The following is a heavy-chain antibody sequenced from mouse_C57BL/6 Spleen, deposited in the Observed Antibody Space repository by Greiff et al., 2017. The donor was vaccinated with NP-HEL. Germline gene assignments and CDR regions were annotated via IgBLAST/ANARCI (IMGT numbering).Heavy chain of an antibody. CDR3: ARPLGPYYFDY. CDR2: ISSGSSTI. CDR1: GFTFSDYG. Sequence: EVKGVESGGGLVKPGGSLKLSCAASGFTFSDYGMHWVRQAPEKGLEWVAYISSGSSTIYYADTVKGRFTISRDNAKNTLFLQMTSLRSEDTAMYYCARPLGPYYFDYWGQGTTLTVSS. D-gene: IGHD4-1*01. J-gene: IGHJ2*01. V-gene: IGHV5-17*01.